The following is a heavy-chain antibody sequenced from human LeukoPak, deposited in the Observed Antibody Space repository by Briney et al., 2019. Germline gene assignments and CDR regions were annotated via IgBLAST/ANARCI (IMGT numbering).Heavy chain of an antibody. Sequence: APVKVSCKASGYTFTGYYMHWVRQAPGQGLEWMGRINPNSGGTNYAQKFQGRVTMTRDTSISTAYMELSRLRSDDTAVYYCARGKPIAYYYDSSGQRGDYWGQGTLVTVSS. V-gene: IGHV1-2*06. D-gene: IGHD3-22*01. CDR1: GYTFTGYY. J-gene: IGHJ4*02. CDR2: INPNSGGT. CDR3: ARGKPIAYYYDSSGQRGDY.